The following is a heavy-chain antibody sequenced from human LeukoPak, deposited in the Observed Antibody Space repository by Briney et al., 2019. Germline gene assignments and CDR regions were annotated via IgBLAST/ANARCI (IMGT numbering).Heavy chain of an antibody. V-gene: IGHV3-23*01. Sequence: GGSLRLSCAASGFTFSSYAISWVRQAPGKGLEWVSAISGSGGSTYYADSVKGRFTISRDNSKNTLYRQMNSLRAEDTAVYYCSHSGYVQYWGQGTLVTVSS. CDR3: SHSGYVQY. CDR2: ISGSGGST. CDR1: GFTFSSYA. J-gene: IGHJ1*01. D-gene: IGHD6-13*01.